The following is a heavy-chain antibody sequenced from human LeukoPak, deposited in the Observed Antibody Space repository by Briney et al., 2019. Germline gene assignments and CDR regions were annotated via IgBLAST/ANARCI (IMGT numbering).Heavy chain of an antibody. CDR1: GYSFTSYW. V-gene: IGHV5-51*01. CDR2: IYPGDSDT. Sequence: GESLKISCKGSGYSFTSYWIGWVRQMPGKGLEWMGIIYPGDSDTRYSPSFQGQVTISADKSISTAYLQWSSLKASDTAMYYCARSSGCCSGGSCYPLNWFDPWGQGTLVTVSS. J-gene: IGHJ5*02. D-gene: IGHD2-15*01. CDR3: ARSSGCCSGGSCYPLNWFDP.